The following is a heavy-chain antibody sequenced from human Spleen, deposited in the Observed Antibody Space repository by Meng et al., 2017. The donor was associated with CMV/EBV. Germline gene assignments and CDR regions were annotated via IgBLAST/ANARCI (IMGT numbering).Heavy chain of an antibody. D-gene: IGHD3-10*01. CDR2: IYSGGST. J-gene: IGHJ4*02. CDR1: GFTVSSNY. V-gene: IGHV3-53*05. Sequence: GESLKISCAASGFTVSSNYMSWVRQAPGKGLEWVSVIYSGGSTYYADSVKGRFTISRDNSKNTLYLQMNSLRAEDTAVYYCARGYYGSGSYYGEIDFWGQGTLVTVSS. CDR3: ARGYYGSGSYYGEIDF.